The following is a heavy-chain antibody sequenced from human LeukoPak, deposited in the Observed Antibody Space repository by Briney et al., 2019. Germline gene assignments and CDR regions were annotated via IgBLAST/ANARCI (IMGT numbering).Heavy chain of an antibody. D-gene: IGHD3-22*01. V-gene: IGHV1-3*01. CDR2: FDAGNGNT. Sequence: ASVKVSCKASGYTFTSYAMHWVRQAPGQRLEWMGWFDAGNGNTKYSQKFQGRVTITRDTSASTAYMELSSLRSEDTAVYYCARGGYYDSRPFDYWGQGTPVTVSS. CDR3: ARGGYYDSRPFDY. J-gene: IGHJ4*02. CDR1: GYTFTSYA.